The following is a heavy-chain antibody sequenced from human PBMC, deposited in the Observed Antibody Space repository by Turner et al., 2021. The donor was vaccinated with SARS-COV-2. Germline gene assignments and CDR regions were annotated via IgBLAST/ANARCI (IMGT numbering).Heavy chain of an antibody. CDR3: AILYHHDTSGVDF. CDR2: FSYSGST. J-gene: IGHJ4*02. Sequence: QVPLQESGPGLVKPSATPSPSCTVSGVAITSTNFFWGWIRQSPGKGLEWMGTFSYSGSTFYNPSFKGRVTMSADPSKRQFFLRLTSVTAADTAVYYCAILYHHDTSGVDFWGQGTQVTVSS. V-gene: IGHV4-39*01. CDR1: GVAITSTNFF. D-gene: IGHD3-22*01.